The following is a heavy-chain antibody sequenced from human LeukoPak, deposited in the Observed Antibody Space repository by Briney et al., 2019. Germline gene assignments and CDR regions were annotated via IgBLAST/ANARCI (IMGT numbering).Heavy chain of an antibody. CDR2: IWYDGSNK. CDR1: GFTFSSYG. D-gene: IGHD3-22*01. Sequence: GGSLRLSCAASGFTFSSYGMHWVRQAPGKGLEWVAVIWYDGSNKYYADSVKGRFTISRDNSKNTLYLQMNSLRAEDTAIYYCAKVTGDYYGTSGAFDYWGQGTLVTVSS. V-gene: IGHV3-33*06. CDR3: AKVTGDYYGTSGAFDY. J-gene: IGHJ4*02.